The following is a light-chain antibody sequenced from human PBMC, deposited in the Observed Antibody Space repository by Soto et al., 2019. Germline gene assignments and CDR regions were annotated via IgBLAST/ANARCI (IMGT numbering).Light chain of an antibody. CDR3: SSYTTSSTWV. CDR1: SSDVGGYNY. Sequence: QSPLTQPASVSGSPGQSITISCTGTSSDVGGYNYVSWYQQHPGKAPKLMIYEVSNRPSGVSNRFSGSKSGNTASLTISGLQAEDDADYYCSSYTTSSTWVFGGGTKLTVL. CDR2: EVS. J-gene: IGLJ3*02. V-gene: IGLV2-14*01.